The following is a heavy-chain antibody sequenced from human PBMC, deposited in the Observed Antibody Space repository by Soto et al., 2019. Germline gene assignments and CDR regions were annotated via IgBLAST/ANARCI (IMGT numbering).Heavy chain of an antibody. V-gene: IGHV1-3*01. Sequence: ASVKGSCKASGYTFTSYSIHWVRQAPGQRLEWMGWINAGNGNTKYSQKFQGRVTVTRDTSASTAYMELSSLRSEDTAVYYCARGLNGYYFDYWGQGTLVTVSS. CDR3: ARGLNGYYFDY. CDR1: GYTFTSYS. J-gene: IGHJ4*02. D-gene: IGHD4-17*01. CDR2: INAGNGNT.